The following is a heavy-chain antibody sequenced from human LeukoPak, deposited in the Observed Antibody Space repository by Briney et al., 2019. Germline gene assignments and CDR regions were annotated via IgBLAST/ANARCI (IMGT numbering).Heavy chain of an antibody. V-gene: IGHV4-59*01. CDR1: GGSISPYY. CDR3: ARDPSTFYFDH. J-gene: IGHJ4*02. CDR2: IFHSGNT. Sequence: SETLSLTCTVSGGSISPYYWSWIRQPPGKGLEWIGYIFHSGNTDYNPSLKSRVTISVDTSKNQFSLRLSSVTAADTAVYYCARDPSTFYFDHWGQGTLVTVSS. D-gene: IGHD3-16*01.